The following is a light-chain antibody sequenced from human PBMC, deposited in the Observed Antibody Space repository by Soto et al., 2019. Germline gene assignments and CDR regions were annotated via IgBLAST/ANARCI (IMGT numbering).Light chain of an antibody. CDR3: CSFGGRVFV. J-gene: IGLJ1*01. CDR1: SSDVGGYNY. CDR2: DVN. Sequence: SALTQPRSVSGSPGQSVTISCTGTSSDVGGYNYVTWYQHHPGKAPKLMISDVNKRASGVPDRFSGSKSGNTASLTISGLQAEDEADYYCCSFGGRVFVFGTGTKLTVL. V-gene: IGLV2-11*01.